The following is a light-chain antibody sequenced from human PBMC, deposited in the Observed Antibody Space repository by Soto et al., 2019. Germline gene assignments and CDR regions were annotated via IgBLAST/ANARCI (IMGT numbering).Light chain of an antibody. V-gene: IGLV2-8*01. J-gene: IGLJ1*01. Sequence: QSVLTQPPSASGSPGQSVTISCTGTNSDVGGYNYVSWYQQYPGKAPKPIIYEVNERPSGVPDRFSGSKSGNTASLTVSGLQTADEADYYCSSYAGSNWYVFGTGTKLTVL. CDR3: SSYAGSNWYV. CDR1: NSDVGGYNY. CDR2: EVN.